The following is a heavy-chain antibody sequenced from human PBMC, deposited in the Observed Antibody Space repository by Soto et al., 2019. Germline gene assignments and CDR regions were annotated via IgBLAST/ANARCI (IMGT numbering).Heavy chain of an antibody. D-gene: IGHD1-1*01. CDR1: GFTFSSYS. V-gene: IGHV3-21*01. Sequence: PGGSLRLSCAASGFTFSSYSMNWVRQAPGKGLEWVSSISSSSSYKYYADSVKGRFTISRDNSKNTLYLEMNSLRAEDTAVFYCAGERYSEYYFAYWGQGTLVTVSS. J-gene: IGHJ4*02. CDR2: ISSSSSYK. CDR3: AGERYSEYYFAY.